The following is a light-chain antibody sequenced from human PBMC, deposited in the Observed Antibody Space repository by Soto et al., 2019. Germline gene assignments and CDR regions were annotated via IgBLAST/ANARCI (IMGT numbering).Light chain of an antibody. CDR3: SSYAGSNNFVV. V-gene: IGLV2-8*01. CDR1: SSDVGGYKY. J-gene: IGLJ1*01. Sequence: QSVLTQPPSASGSPGQSVTISCTGTSSDVGGYKYVSWYQQHPGKAPKLMIYEVSKRPSGVPDRFSGSKSGNTASLTVSGLQAEDEADYYCSSYAGSNNFVVFGTGTKVTVL. CDR2: EVS.